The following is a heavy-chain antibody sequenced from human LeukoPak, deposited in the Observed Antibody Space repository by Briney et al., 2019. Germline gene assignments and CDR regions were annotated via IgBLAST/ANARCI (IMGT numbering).Heavy chain of an antibody. D-gene: IGHD2-2*01. CDR3: ARGEQRSRVPAAHFDY. V-gene: IGHV4-30-2*01. CDR2: IYHSGST. J-gene: IGHJ4*02. Sequence: SETLSLTCAVSGGSISSGGYSWSWIRQPPGQGLEWIGYIYHSGSTYYNPSLKSRVTISVDRSKNQFSLKLSSVTAADTAVYYCARGEQRSRVPAAHFDYWGQATLVTVSS. CDR1: GGSISSGGYS.